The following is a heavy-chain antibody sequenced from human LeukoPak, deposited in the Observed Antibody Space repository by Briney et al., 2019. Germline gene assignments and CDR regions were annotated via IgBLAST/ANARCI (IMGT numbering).Heavy chain of an antibody. J-gene: IGHJ4*02. CDR2: IYYSGST. Sequence: SETLSLTCTVSGGSISSSSYYWGWIRQPPGKGLEWIGSIYYSGSTYYNPSLKSRVTISVDTSKNQFSLKLSSVTAADTAVYYCARVDGYNYFCFDYWGQGTLVTVSS. V-gene: IGHV4-39*07. D-gene: IGHD5-24*01. CDR1: GGSISSSSYY. CDR3: ARVDGYNYFCFDY.